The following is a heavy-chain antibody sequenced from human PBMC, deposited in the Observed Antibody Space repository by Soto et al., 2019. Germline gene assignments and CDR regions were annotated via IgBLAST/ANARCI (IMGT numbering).Heavy chain of an antibody. CDR1: GYSFTSYW. D-gene: IGHD3-3*01. J-gene: IGHJ6*02. CDR2: IDPSDSYT. Sequence: GESLKISCKGSGYSFTSYWISWVRQMPGKGLEWMGRIDPSDSYTSYSPSFQGHVTISADKSISTAYLQWSSLKASDTAMYYCAIHASGYDFCSGLPYYYYVMDVWGQGTTVTVS. CDR3: AIHASGYDFCSGLPYYYYVMDV. V-gene: IGHV5-10-1*01.